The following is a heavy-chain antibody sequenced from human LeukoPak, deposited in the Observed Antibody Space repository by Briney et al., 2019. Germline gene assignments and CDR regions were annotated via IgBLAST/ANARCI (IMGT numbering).Heavy chain of an antibody. Sequence: GASVKVSCKASGYTFTGYYMHWVRQAPGQGLEWMGIINPSGGSTSYAQKFQGRVTMTRDMSTSTVYMELSSLRSEDTAVYYCARGLNYYDSSGYYDGDYWGQGTLVTVSS. CDR2: INPSGGST. CDR1: GYTFTGYY. J-gene: IGHJ4*02. V-gene: IGHV1-46*01. CDR3: ARGLNYYDSSGYYDGDY. D-gene: IGHD3-22*01.